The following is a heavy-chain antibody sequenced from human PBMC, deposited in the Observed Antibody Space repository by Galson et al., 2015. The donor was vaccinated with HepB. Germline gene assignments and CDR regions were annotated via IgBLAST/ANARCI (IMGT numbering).Heavy chain of an antibody. D-gene: IGHD6-6*01. J-gene: IGHJ4*02. V-gene: IGHV1-2*02. CDR3: AKEDMSAGIAARPARD. Sequence: SVKVSCKASGYTFTGYYIHWLRQAPGQGLEWMGWINPNSGGTNYAQKFQGRVTMTRDTSISTAYMELSRLRSDDTAVYYCAKEDMSAGIAARPARDWGQGTLVTVSS. CDR1: GYTFTGYY. CDR2: INPNSGGT.